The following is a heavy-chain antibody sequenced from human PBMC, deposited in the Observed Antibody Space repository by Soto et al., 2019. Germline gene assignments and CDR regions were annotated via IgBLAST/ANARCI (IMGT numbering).Heavy chain of an antibody. J-gene: IGHJ3*02. CDR1: GYTFTGYY. V-gene: IGHV1-2*02. CDR3: ASPGVVAATSLEAFDI. Sequence: ASVKVSCKASGYTFTGYYMHWVRQAPGQGLEWMGWINPNSGGTNYAQKFQGRVTMTRDTSISTAYMELSRLRSDDTAVYYCASPGVVAATSLEAFDIWGQGTMVTVSS. D-gene: IGHD2-15*01. CDR2: INPNSGGT.